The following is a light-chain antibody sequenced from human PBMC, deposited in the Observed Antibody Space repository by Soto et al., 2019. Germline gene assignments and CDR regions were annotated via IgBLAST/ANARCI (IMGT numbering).Light chain of an antibody. Sequence: DIVMTQPPLSLPVTPGEPASISCRSSQSLLYSNGKNYLNWYLQKPGQSPQLLIYFGSTRASGVPDRFSGSGSGTDFTLKISRVEAEDVGDYYCLQALHTPPTFGQGTRLEIK. J-gene: IGKJ5*01. CDR2: FGS. CDR3: LQALHTPPT. CDR1: QSLLYSNGKNY. V-gene: IGKV2-28*01.